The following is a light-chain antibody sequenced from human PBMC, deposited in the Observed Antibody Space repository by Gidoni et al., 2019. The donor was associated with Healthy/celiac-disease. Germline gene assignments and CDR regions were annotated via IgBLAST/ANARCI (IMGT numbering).Light chain of an antibody. V-gene: IGKV4-1*01. CDR3: QQYYSTPYT. CDR2: WAS. Sequence: DIVMTQPPDSLAVSLGERATTNCKSRQSVLYSSNNKNYLAWYQQKPGQPPKLLIYWASTRESGVPDRFSGSGSGTDFTLTISSLQAEDVAVYYCQQYYSTPYTFGQGTKLEIK. CDR1: QSVLYSSNNKNY. J-gene: IGKJ2*01.